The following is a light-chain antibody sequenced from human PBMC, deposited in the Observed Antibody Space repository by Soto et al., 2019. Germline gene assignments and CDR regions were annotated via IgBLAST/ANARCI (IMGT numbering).Light chain of an antibody. Sequence: QPVLTQPRSVSGSPGQSVTISCTGTSSDVGGYNCVSWYQQHPGKAPKLIIYDVNKRPSGVPDRFSGSKSGNTASLTISGLQAEDEADYYCCSYAGNFVAFGGGTKLTVL. CDR3: CSYAGNFVA. CDR1: SSDVGGYNC. J-gene: IGLJ3*02. CDR2: DVN. V-gene: IGLV2-11*01.